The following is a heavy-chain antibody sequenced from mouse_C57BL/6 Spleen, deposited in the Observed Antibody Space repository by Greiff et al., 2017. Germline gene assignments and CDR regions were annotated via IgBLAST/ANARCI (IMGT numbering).Heavy chain of an antibody. V-gene: IGHV1-82*01. CDR1: GYAFSSSW. J-gene: IGHJ2*01. D-gene: IGHD2-3*01. CDR3: ARGIDDTNY. CDR2: IYPGDGDT. Sequence: QVQLQQSGPELVKPGASVKISCKASGYAFSSSWLNWVKQRPGKGLEWIGRIYPGDGDTNYNGKFKGKATLTADKSSSTAYMQLSSLTSEDSAVYFCARGIDDTNYWGQGTTLTVSS.